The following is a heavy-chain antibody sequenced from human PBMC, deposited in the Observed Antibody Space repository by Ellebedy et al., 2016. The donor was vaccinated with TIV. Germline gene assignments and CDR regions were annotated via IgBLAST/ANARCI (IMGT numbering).Heavy chain of an antibody. Sequence: GGSLRLSCAASGFTFSDYYMSWVRQAPGKGLEWVSVIYSGGSTYYADSVKGRFTISRHNSKNTLYLQMNSLRAEDTAVYYCARGNFTMVRGVTSDAFDIWGQGTMVTVSS. CDR3: ARGNFTMVRGVTSDAFDI. D-gene: IGHD3-10*01. CDR1: GFTFSDYY. J-gene: IGHJ3*02. V-gene: IGHV3-53*04. CDR2: IYSGGST.